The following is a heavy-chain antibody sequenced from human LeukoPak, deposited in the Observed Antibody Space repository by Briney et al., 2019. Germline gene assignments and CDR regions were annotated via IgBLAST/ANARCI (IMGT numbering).Heavy chain of an antibody. CDR2: ISYDGSNK. D-gene: IGHD2-2*02. V-gene: IGHV3-30*18. CDR3: AKPDNGGKYCSSSSCYNLNWFDP. J-gene: IGHJ5*02. CDR1: GFTFSSYG. Sequence: PGGSLRLSCAASGFTFSSYGMHWVRQAPGKGLEWVAVISYDGSNKYYADSVKGRFTISRDNSKNTLYLQMNSLRAEDTAVYYWAKPDNGGKYCSSSSCYNLNWFDPEGQGTGVTVTA.